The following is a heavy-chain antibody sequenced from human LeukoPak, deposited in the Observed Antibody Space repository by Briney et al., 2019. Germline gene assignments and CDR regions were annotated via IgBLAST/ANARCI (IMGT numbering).Heavy chain of an antibody. CDR1: GYSFTNYG. CDR2: ISGYNSKP. Sequence: ASVKVSCKTSGYSFTNYGITWVRQAPGQGLEWMGWISGYNSKPFYAQNFQGRVTMTTDTSTSTAYMELRSLRSDDTAVYYCARDDGDSSGGGYWGQGTLVTVSS. CDR3: ARDDGDSSGGGY. V-gene: IGHV1-18*01. D-gene: IGHD3-22*01. J-gene: IGHJ4*02.